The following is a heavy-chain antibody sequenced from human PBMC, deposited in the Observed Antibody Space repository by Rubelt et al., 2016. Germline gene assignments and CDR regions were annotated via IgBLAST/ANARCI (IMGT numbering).Heavy chain of an antibody. CDR2: IYSSGST. CDR3: ARGSGWYFY. CDR1: GGSISSYF. V-gene: IGHV4-59*01. J-gene: IGHJ4*02. D-gene: IGHD6-19*01. Sequence: QVQLQESGPGLVKPSETLSLTCTVSGGSISSYFWSWIRQPPGKGLEWIGYIYSSGSTNYNPSLKSRVTISVDTSKNQFSLKLGSVTAADTAVYYCARGSGWYFYWGQGTLVTVSS.